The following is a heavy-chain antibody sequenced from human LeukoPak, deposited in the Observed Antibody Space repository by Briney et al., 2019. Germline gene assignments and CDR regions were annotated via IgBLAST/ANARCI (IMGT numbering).Heavy chain of an antibody. CDR3: ATLPYYYDSSGSYYFDY. Sequence: PGGSLRLSCAASGFTFNSYGMHWVRQAPGKGLEWLAFIRYDGSNKYYADSVKGRFTISRDNSKNTLYLQMNSLRVEDTAVYYCATLPYYYDSSGSYYFDYWGQGTLVTVSS. D-gene: IGHD3-22*01. V-gene: IGHV3-30*02. CDR1: GFTFNSYG. J-gene: IGHJ4*02. CDR2: IRYDGSNK.